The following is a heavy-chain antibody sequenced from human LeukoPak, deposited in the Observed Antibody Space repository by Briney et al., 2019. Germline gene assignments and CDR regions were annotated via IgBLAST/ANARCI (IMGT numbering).Heavy chain of an antibody. CDR3: ARDTITMVRGVIALPDDY. V-gene: IGHV1-2*02. J-gene: IGHJ4*02. Sequence: ASVKVSCKASGYTFTGYYMHWVRQAPGQGLEWMGWINPNSGGTNYAQKFQGRVTMTRDTPISTAYMELSRLRSDDTAVYYCARDTITMVRGVIALPDDYWGQGTLVTVSS. CDR2: INPNSGGT. D-gene: IGHD3-10*01. CDR1: GYTFTGYY.